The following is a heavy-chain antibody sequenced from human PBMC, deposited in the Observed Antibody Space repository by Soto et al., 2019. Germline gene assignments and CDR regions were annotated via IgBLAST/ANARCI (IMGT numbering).Heavy chain of an antibody. CDR1: GFTFSSYA. CDR2: TSSDGSNK. CDR3: AKAPWNLAHTHYFDF. D-gene: IGHD1-1*01. V-gene: IGHV3-30-3*01. J-gene: IGHJ4*02. Sequence: QVQLVESGGGVVQPGRSLRLSCAASGFTFSSYAMHWVRQAPGKGLEWVAVTSSDGSNKYYADSVRGRFTISRDNSENTVYLHMSSLSGDDTAVFYCAKAPWNLAHTHYFDFWGQGTLVTVSS.